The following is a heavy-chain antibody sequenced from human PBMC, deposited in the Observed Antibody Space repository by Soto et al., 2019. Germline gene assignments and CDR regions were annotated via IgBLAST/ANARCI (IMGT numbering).Heavy chain of an antibody. V-gene: IGHV1-2*02. D-gene: IGHD6-6*01. CDR2: INPNSGGT. J-gene: IGHJ3*02. Sequence: QVQLVQSGAEVKKPGASVKVSCKASGYTFTGYYMHWVRQAPGQGLEWMGWINPNSGGTNYAQKFQGRVTMTRDTSISTAYMELSRLRYDDTAVYYCARETYSSSARSRDAFDIWGQGTMVTVSS. CDR1: GYTFTGYY. CDR3: ARETYSSSARSRDAFDI.